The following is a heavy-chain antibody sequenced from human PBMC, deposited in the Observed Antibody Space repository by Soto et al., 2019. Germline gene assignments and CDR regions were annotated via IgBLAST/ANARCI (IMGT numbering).Heavy chain of an antibody. D-gene: IGHD4-17*01. Sequence: QVQLQESGPGLVKPSETLSLTCTVSGGSISSYYWSWIRQPPGKGLEWIGYIYYSGSTNYNPSLMSRVTISVDTSKNQFSLELSSVTAADTAVYYCARRKLGRDYGDYRGWFDPWGQGTLVTVSS. V-gene: IGHV4-59*08. CDR3: ARRKLGRDYGDYRGWFDP. CDR1: GGSISSYY. J-gene: IGHJ5*02. CDR2: IYYSGST.